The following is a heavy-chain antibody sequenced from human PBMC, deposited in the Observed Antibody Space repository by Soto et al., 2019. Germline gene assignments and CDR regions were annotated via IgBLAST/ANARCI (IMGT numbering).Heavy chain of an antibody. CDR1: GYTFTSYG. CDR3: ARDSYYYYSRGDYEHDY. J-gene: IGHJ4*02. CDR2: ISTYNGNT. D-gene: IGHD3-22*01. Sequence: QVQLVQSGAEVKKPGASVKVSCKASGYTFTSYGISWVRQAPGQGLEWMGWISTYNGNTHYAQKLQGRVTMTTDTSTSTAYMELRSLRSDDTAVYYCARDSYYYYSRGDYEHDYWGQGTLVNVSS. V-gene: IGHV1-18*01.